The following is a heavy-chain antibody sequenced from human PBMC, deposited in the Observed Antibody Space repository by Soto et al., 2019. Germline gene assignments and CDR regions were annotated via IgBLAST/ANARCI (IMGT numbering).Heavy chain of an antibody. D-gene: IGHD4-17*01. CDR3: ARVRTVQAFDI. V-gene: IGHV1-3*01. CDR2: INAGTGQV. J-gene: IGHJ3*02. CDR1: VYIFTSYG. Sequence: QVQLVQSGASEVKKPGASVKVSCKASVYIFTSYGIHWVRQAPGQGLEWVGWINAGTGQVKYSQKFQGSVSITRDTSASTAYMELSSLKSGDTAVYYGARVRTVQAFDICGHWTKVTVSS.